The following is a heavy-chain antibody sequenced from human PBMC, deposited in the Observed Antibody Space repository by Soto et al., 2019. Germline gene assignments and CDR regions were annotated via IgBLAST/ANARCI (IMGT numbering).Heavy chain of an antibody. D-gene: IGHD3-22*01. CDR2: ISGSGGST. V-gene: IGHV3-23*01. CDR1: GFTFSSYA. J-gene: IGHJ4*02. CDR3: AKARSGYYLSGFDY. Sequence: GGSLRLSCAASGFTFSSYAMSWVRQAPGKGLEWVSAISGSGGSTYYADSVKGRFTISRDNSKNTLYLQMNSLRAEDTSVYYCAKARSGYYLSGFDYWGQGTLVTVSS.